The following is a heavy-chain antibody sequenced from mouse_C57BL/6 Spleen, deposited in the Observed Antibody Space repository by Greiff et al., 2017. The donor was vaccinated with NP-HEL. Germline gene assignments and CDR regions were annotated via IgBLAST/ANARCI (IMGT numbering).Heavy chain of an antibody. Sequence: EVKVVESEGGLVQPGSSMKLSCTASGFTFSDYYMAWVRQVPEKGLEWVANINYDGSSTYYLDSLKSRFIISRDNAKNILYLQMSSLKSEDTATYYCARAVAHWYFDVWGTGTTVTVSS. CDR2: INYDGSST. J-gene: IGHJ1*03. CDR1: GFTFSDYY. V-gene: IGHV5-16*01. CDR3: ARAVAHWYFDV. D-gene: IGHD1-1*02.